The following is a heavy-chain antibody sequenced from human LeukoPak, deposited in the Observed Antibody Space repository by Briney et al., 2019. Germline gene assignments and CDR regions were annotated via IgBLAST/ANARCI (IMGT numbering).Heavy chain of an antibody. CDR3: ARGKVAGTGNYYGMDV. J-gene: IGHJ6*02. Sequence: GASGKVSCKASGYTFTSYYMHWVRQAPGQGLEWMGIINPSGGSTSYAQKFQGRVTMTRDTSTSTVYMELSSLGSEDTAVYYCARGKVAGTGNYYGMDVWGQGTTVTVSS. CDR1: GYTFTSYY. V-gene: IGHV1-46*01. CDR2: INPSGGST. D-gene: IGHD6-19*01.